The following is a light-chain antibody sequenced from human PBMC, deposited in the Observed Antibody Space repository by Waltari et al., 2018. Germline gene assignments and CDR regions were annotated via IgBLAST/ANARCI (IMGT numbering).Light chain of an antibody. V-gene: IGKV1-9*01. CDR1: QGISSY. CDR2: AAS. Sequence: IQLTQSPSSLSASVGDRVTITCRASQGISSYLAWYQQKPGKAPKLLIYAASTLQSGVPSRFSGSGSGTDFTLTISSLQPEDFATYYCQQLNSYPRLTFGGGTKVGIK. J-gene: IGKJ4*01. CDR3: QQLNSYPRLT.